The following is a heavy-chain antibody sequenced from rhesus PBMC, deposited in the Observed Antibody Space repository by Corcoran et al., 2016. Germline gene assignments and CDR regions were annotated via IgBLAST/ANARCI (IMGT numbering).Heavy chain of an antibody. Sequence: QVQLQESGPGLVKPSETLSLTCAVAGYSISSGYYWCWFRQPPGQATTWIGSIYGSGGSNYLNPSLKSRVTLSVDTSKNQFSLKLSSVTAADTAVYYCARVGSSWSEWDTVGTEWYFDLWGPGTPITISS. V-gene: IGHV4S14*01. CDR3: ARVGSSWSEWDTVGTEWYFDL. CDR2: IYGSGGSN. CDR1: GYSISSGYY. D-gene: IGHD5-42*01. J-gene: IGHJ2*01.